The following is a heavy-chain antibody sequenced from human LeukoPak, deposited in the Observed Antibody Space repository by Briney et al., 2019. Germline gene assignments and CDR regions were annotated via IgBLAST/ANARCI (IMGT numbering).Heavy chain of an antibody. V-gene: IGHV3-23*01. CDR2: ISDSGSTT. D-gene: IGHD3-10*01. CDR1: GITFSSFA. Sequence: GGSLSLSGVVSGITFSSFAMSWVGQTPGKGPEWVSVISDSGSTTFYADSVKGRFTLSRDNSKNTTYLQLHSLRAEDTVVYYCAKEASGYGYYFDYWGQGTLVTVSS. J-gene: IGHJ4*02. CDR3: AKEASGYGYYFDY.